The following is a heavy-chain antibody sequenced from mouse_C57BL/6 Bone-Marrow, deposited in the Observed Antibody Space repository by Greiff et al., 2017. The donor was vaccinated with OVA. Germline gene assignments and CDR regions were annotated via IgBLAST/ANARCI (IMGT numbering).Heavy chain of an antibody. Sequence: EVMLVESGGGLVKPGGSLKLSCAASGFTFSSYTMSWVRQTPEKRLEWVATISGGGGNTYYPDSVKGRFTISRDNAKNTLYLQMSSLRSEDTALYYCARQYGSSYGAWFAYWGQGTLVTVSA. CDR2: ISGGGGNT. CDR1: GFTFSSYT. V-gene: IGHV5-9*01. J-gene: IGHJ3*01. CDR3: ARQYGSSYGAWFAY. D-gene: IGHD1-1*01.